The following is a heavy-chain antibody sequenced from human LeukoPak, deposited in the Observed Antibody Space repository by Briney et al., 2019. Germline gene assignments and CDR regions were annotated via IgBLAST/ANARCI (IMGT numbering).Heavy chain of an antibody. Sequence: QSGGSLRLSCAASGFTVSSNYMSWVRQAPGKGLEWVSVIYSGGSTYYADSVKGRFTISRDNSKNTLYLQMNSLRAEDTAVYYCARVDSGSYYYFDYWGQGTLVTVSS. D-gene: IGHD1-26*01. CDR3: ARVDSGSYYYFDY. CDR1: GFTVSSNY. CDR2: IYSGGST. V-gene: IGHV3-66*01. J-gene: IGHJ4*02.